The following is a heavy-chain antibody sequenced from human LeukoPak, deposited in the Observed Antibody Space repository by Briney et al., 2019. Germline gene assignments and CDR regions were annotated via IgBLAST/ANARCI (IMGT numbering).Heavy chain of an antibody. CDR2: ISWDSKNI. Sequence: GRSLRLSCAASGFTFDDYAMFWVQQAPGKGLEWVSGISWDSKNIGYAASVKGRFTISRDNAKNSLHLQLSSLRAEDTAFYYCARGNRDSSGFYYYYGMDLWGQGTTVTVSS. CDR1: GFTFDDYA. V-gene: IGHV3-9*01. D-gene: IGHD6-19*01. CDR3: ARGNRDSSGFYYYYGMDL. J-gene: IGHJ6*02.